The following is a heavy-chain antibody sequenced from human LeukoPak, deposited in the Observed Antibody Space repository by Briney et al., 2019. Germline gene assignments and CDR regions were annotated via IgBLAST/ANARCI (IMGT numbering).Heavy chain of an antibody. D-gene: IGHD3-9*01. CDR1: GFTFSSYA. V-gene: IGHV3-23*01. CDR3: AKNAYYDILTGYYRPNY. Sequence: GGSLRLSCAASGFTFSSYAMSWVRQAPGKGLEWVSAISGSGGSTDYADSVKGRFTISRDNSKNTLYLQMNSLRAEDTAVYYCAKNAYYDILTGYYRPNYWGQGTLVTVSS. J-gene: IGHJ4*02. CDR2: ISGSGGST.